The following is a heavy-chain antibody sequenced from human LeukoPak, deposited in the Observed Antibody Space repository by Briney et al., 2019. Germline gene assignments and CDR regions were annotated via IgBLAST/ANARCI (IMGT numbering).Heavy chain of an antibody. D-gene: IGHD5-24*01. Sequence: GGSLRLSCVASGFPFSSYWMTWVRQAPGKGLEWVANIKQDGSKKSYVDSVKGRFTISRDNAKNSLYLQMNSLRAEDTAIYYCTRVGYIDEGIDYWGQGTLVTVSA. CDR2: IKQDGSKK. J-gene: IGHJ4*02. CDR3: TRVGYIDEGIDY. V-gene: IGHV3-7*04. CDR1: GFPFSSYW.